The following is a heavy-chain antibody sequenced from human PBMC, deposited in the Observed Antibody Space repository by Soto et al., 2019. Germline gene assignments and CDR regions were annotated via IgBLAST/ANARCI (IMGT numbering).Heavy chain of an antibody. CDR1: GGSVSSSSYY. V-gene: IGHV4-39*01. CDR3: GRRPKSGIFHHYGVGV. Sequence: PSETQSLTCTVSGGSVSSSSYYWDWFRQSPGKGLEWIGHICYNQRTYYTPTLKSRVTISVDTSKHQFSLSLSSVTAADTAVYYCGRRPKSGIFHHYGVGVWGRGTTGTVSS. D-gene: IGHD1-26*01. CDR2: ICYNQRT. J-gene: IGHJ6*02.